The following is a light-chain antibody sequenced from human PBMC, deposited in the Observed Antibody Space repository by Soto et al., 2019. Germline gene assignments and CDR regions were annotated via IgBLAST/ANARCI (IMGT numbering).Light chain of an antibody. J-gene: IGLJ2*01. CDR1: NSDVGGYTY. Sequence: QSALTQPASVSGSPVQSITISCTGTNSDVGGYTYVSWYQQHPGKAPKLMIFDVSNRPSEVSNRFSGSRSGNTAALTISGLQAEDEADYYCSSYTSSSTVVCGGGTKVTVL. CDR2: DVS. V-gene: IGLV2-14*01. CDR3: SSYTSSSTVV.